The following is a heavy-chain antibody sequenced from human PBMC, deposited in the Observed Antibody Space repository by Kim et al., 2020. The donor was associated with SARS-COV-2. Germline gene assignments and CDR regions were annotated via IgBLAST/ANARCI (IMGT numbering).Heavy chain of an antibody. Sequence: SETLSLTCAVSGGSISSSNWWSWVRQPPGKGLELIGEIYHSGSTNYNASLKSRVTISVDKSKNQFSLKLSSVTAADTAVYYCARSIRIKQWGAAYYFDYWGQGTLVTVSS. D-gene: IGHD6-19*01. CDR1: GGSISSSNW. V-gene: IGHV4-4*02. J-gene: IGHJ4*02. CDR3: ARSIRIKQWGAAYYFDY. CDR2: IYHSGST.